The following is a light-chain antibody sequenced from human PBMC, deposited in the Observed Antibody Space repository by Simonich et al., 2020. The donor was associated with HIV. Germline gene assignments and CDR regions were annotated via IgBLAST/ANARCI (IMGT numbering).Light chain of an antibody. Sequence: QPVLTQPPSASASLGASVTLTCTLSSGYSNYKVNWYQQRPGKGPQFVMLVGTGGIVGSKGEGIPGRCSGLGSGLNRYLTIKNIQEEDESDYHCGADHGSGNFVFVFGGGTKLTVL. CDR1: SGYSNYK. CDR3: GADHGSGNFVFV. CDR2: VGTGGIVG. J-gene: IGLJ3*02. V-gene: IGLV9-49*03.